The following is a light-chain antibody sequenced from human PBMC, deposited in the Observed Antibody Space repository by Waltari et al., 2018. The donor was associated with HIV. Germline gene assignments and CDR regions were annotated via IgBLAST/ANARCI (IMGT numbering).Light chain of an antibody. CDR3: QQYYSTRYT. V-gene: IGKV4-1*01. CDR1: QSVLYSSNNKNY. J-gene: IGKJ2*01. CDR2: WAS. Sequence: DIVMTQSPDSLAVSLGERATINCKSSQSVLYSSNNKNYLDWYQQKPGQPPKLLIYWASTRESGVPDRFSGSGSGTDFTLTISSLQAEDVAVYYCQQYYSTRYTLGQGTKLEIK.